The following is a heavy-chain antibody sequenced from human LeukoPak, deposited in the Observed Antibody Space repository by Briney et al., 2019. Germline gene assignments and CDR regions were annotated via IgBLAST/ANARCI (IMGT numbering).Heavy chain of an antibody. V-gene: IGHV3-23*01. J-gene: IGHJ4*02. CDR2: ISGSGGST. D-gene: IGHD5-18*01. CDR1: GFTFSSYA. Sequence: GGSLRLSCAASGFTFSSYAMSWVRQAPGKGLEWVSAISGSGGSTYYADSVKGRFTTSRDNSKNTLYLQMNSLRAEDTAVYYCAKVDTAMVTHLAYWGQGTLVTVSS. CDR3: AKVDTAMVTHLAY.